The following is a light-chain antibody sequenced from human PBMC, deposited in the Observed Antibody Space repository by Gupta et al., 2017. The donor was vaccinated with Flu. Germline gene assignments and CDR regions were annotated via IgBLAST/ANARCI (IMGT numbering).Light chain of an antibody. J-gene: IGLJ3*02. V-gene: IGLV3-10*01. CDR1: ALPKKF. CDR2: EDY. Sequence: GQTARITCSGDALPKKFTYWYQQKSGQAPVLVIEEDYQRPSEIPERFMWSSSGTMAKLTISGAQVEDEADDECYSADSTGYHWVFGGGTKLTVL. CDR3: YSADSTGYHWV.